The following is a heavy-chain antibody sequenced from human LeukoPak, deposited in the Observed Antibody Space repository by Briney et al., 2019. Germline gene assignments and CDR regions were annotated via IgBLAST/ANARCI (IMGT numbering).Heavy chain of an antibody. V-gene: IGHV3-48*03. CDR3: ARDASLRPFDP. J-gene: IGHJ5*02. Sequence: PGGSLRLSCAASGFTFSDYEMNWVRQAPGKGLEWVSYISTSGSTNYYADSVRGRFTISRDNAKSSLYLQMNSLRAEDTAVYYCARDASLRPFDPWGQGTLVTVSS. CDR2: ISTSGSTN. CDR1: GFTFSDYE.